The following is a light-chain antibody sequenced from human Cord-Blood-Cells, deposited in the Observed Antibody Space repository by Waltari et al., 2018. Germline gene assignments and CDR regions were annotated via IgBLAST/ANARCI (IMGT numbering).Light chain of an antibody. J-gene: IGLJ1*01. Sequence: QSALTQPASVSGSPGQSNTISCTGTRSDVGGYNYVSWYQQHPGKAPKLMIYDVSNRPSGVSNRFSGSKSGNTASLTISGLQAEDEADYYCSSYTSSSLYVFGTGTKVTVL. CDR3: SSYTSSSLYV. CDR1: RSDVGGYNY. CDR2: DVS. V-gene: IGLV2-14*01.